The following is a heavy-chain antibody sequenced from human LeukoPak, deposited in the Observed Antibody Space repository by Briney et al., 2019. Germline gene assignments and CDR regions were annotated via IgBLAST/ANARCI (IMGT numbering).Heavy chain of an antibody. CDR1: GFTVSSNY. J-gene: IGHJ6*02. D-gene: IGHD3-10*01. CDR3: ARDSAYGSGSYLPGYYYYYGMDV. CDR2: IYSGGST. V-gene: IGHV3-66*01. Sequence: GGSLRLSCAASGFTVSSNYMSWVRQAPGKGQEWVSVIYSGGSTYYADSVKGRFTISRDNSKNTLYLQMNSLRAEDTAVYYCARDSAYGSGSYLPGYYYYYGMDVWGQGTTVTVSS.